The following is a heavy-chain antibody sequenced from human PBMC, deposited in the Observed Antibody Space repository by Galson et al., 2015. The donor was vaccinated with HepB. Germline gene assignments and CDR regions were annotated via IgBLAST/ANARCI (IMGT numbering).Heavy chain of an antibody. CDR3: AANSGAYYRAEY. CDR2: ISYNSDNA. Sequence: SLRLSCAASGFTVSNSGMIWVRQAPGKGLEWLSHISYNSDNARYADSVRGRFTISRDNAKNSLYLQMNSLRDEDTAVYYCAANSGAYYRAEYWGQGTLVTVSS. D-gene: IGHD1-26*01. V-gene: IGHV3-48*02. CDR1: GFTVSNSG. J-gene: IGHJ4*02.